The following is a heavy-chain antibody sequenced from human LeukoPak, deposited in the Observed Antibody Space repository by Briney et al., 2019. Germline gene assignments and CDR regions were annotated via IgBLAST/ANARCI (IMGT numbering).Heavy chain of an antibody. CDR3: AKDGYYYDSSAYYVIYYFDS. V-gene: IGHV3-48*03. CDR1: GFTFSSYE. Sequence: GGSLRLSCAASGFTFSSYEMNWVRQAPGKGLEWVSYISSSGSTIYYADSVKGRFTISRDNAKNSLYLQMNSLRAEDTAVCYCAKDGYYYDSSAYYVIYYFDSWGQGTLVTVSS. CDR2: ISSSGSTI. J-gene: IGHJ4*02. D-gene: IGHD3-22*01.